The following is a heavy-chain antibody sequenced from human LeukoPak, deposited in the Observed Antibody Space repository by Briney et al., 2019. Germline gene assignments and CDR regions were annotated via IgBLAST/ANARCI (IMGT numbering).Heavy chain of an antibody. CDR1: GFTFSDYY. D-gene: IGHD3-10*01. Sequence: GGSLRLSCAASGFTFSDYYMSWIRQAPGKGLEWVSYISSSSSYTNYADSVKGRFTISRDNAKNSLYLQMNSLRAEDTAVYYCASMSSGSYLPSFDYWGQGTLVTVSS. J-gene: IGHJ4*02. CDR2: ISSSSSYT. V-gene: IGHV3-11*06. CDR3: ASMSSGSYLPSFDY.